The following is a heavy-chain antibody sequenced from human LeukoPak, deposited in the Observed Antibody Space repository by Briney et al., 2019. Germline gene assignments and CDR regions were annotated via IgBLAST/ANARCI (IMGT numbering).Heavy chain of an antibody. CDR1: GLTFSSYS. Sequence: GGSLRLSCAASGLTFSSYSMNWVRQAPGKGLEWVSSISSGSYIYYADSVKGRFTISRDNAKNSLYLQMNSLRAEDTAVYYCARAATHDTIWGSYRYGDWFDPWGQGTLVTVSS. V-gene: IGHV3-21*04. D-gene: IGHD3-16*02. J-gene: IGHJ5*02. CDR3: ARAATHDTIWGSYRYGDWFDP. CDR2: ISSGSYI.